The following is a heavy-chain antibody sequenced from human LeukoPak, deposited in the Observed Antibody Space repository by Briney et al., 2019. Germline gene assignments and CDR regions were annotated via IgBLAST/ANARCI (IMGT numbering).Heavy chain of an antibody. Sequence: GGSLRLSCAASGFTFSDSYMSWIRQAPGKGLEWVSYISTSGSAEHYADSVKGRFTISRDNAKNSLYLQMDSLRAEDTAVYHCAKDWGSGGWYNYFDPWGQGTLVTVSS. J-gene: IGHJ5*02. CDR2: ISTSGSAE. CDR3: AKDWGSGGWYNYFDP. D-gene: IGHD6-19*01. CDR1: GFTFSDSY. V-gene: IGHV3-11*04.